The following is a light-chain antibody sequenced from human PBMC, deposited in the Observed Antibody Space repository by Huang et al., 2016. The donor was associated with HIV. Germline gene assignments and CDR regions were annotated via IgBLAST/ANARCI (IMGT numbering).Light chain of an antibody. CDR3: MQTLQTPLT. J-gene: IGKJ4*01. Sequence: DIVMTQSPVSLFVTPGESASISCRSSQSPLHTNEYKYLDWYLQKPGQSPQLLIYLGSNRASGVPDRFSGSGSGTDFTLKISRVEAEDVGVYYCMQTLQTPLTFGGGTKVQIK. V-gene: IGKV2-28*01. CDR1: QSPLHTNEYKY. CDR2: LGS.